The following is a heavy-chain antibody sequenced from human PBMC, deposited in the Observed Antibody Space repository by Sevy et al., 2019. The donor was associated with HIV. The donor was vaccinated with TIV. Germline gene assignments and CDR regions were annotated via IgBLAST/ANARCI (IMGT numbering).Heavy chain of an antibody. V-gene: IGHV1-69*10. D-gene: IGHD1-26*01. CDR3: ARAVGAGYYYYYYMDV. J-gene: IGHJ6*03. Sequence: ASLKVSCKASGGTFSSYAISWVRQAPGQGLEWMGGIIPILGIANYAQKFQGRVTITADKSTSTAYMELSSLRSEDTAVYYCARAVGAGYYYYYYMDVWGKGTTVTVSS. CDR1: GGTFSSYA. CDR2: IIPILGIA.